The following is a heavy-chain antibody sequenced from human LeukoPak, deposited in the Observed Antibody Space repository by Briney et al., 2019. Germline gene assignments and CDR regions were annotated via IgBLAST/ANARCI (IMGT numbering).Heavy chain of an antibody. CDR2: IYHSGST. V-gene: IGHV4-30-2*05. J-gene: IGHJ5*02. D-gene: IGHD3-10*01. CDR3: ANYGSGSYRFDP. Sequence: SQTLSLTCAVSGGSISSGGYSWSWIRQPPGKGLEWIGYIYHSGSTYYNPSLKSRVTISVDTSKNQFSLKLSSVTAADTAVYYCANYGSGSYRFDPWGQGTLVTVSS. CDR1: GGSISSGGYS.